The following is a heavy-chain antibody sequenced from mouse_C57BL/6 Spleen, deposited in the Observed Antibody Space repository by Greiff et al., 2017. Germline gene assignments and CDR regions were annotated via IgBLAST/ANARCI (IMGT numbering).Heavy chain of an antibody. CDR3: AKTVVLDAMDY. CDR1: GFSLTSYG. CDR2: IGSGGST. J-gene: IGHJ4*01. Sequence: VKLMESGPGLVQPSQSLSITCTVSGFSLTSYGVHWVRQPPGKGLEWLGVIGSGGSTDYNAAFISRLSISKDNSKSQVFFKMNSLQADDTAIYYCAKTVVLDAMDYWGQGTSGTVSS. V-gene: IGHV2-4*01. D-gene: IGHD1-1*01.